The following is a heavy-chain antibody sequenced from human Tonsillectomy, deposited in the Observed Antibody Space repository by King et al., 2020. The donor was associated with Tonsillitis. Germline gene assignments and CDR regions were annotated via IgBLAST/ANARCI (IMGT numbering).Heavy chain of an antibody. CDR1: GGSISSYY. D-gene: IGHD1-1*01. CDR3: ARDRRPYYFDY. J-gene: IGHJ4*02. V-gene: IGHV4-59*01. Sequence: VQLQESGPGLVKPSETLSLTCTVSGGSISSYYWSWIRQPPGKGLEWIGYIYYSGSTNYNPSLKSRVTISVDTSKNQFSRKLSSVTAADTAVYYCARDRRPYYFDYWGQGTLVTVSS. CDR2: IYYSGST.